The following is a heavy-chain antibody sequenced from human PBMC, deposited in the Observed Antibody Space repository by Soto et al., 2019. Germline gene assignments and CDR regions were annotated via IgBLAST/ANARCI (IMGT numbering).Heavy chain of an antibody. CDR2: MSPNSGNT. D-gene: IGHD4-4*01. J-gene: IGHJ4*02. CDR3: ARQDYSNYGVSFDY. Sequence: ASVKVSCKASGYTFTSYDINWVRQATGQGLEWMGWMSPNSGNTGYAQKFQGRVTMTRNTSISTAYMELSSLRSEDTAVYYCARQDYSNYGVSFDYWGQGTLVTVSS. V-gene: IGHV1-8*01. CDR1: GYTFTSYD.